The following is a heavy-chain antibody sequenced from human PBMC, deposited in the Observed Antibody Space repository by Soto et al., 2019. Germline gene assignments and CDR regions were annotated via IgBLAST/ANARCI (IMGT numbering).Heavy chain of an antibody. V-gene: IGHV4-59*01. J-gene: IGHJ5*02. CDR3: ARGGPDYECWSGYYTPNWFDP. CDR1: GGSISSYY. CDR2: IYYSGST. Sequence: PSETLSLTCTVSGGSISSYYWSWIRQPPGKGLEWIGYIYYSGSTNYNPSLKSRVTISVDTSKNQFSLKLSSVTAADTAVYYCARGGPDYECWSGYYTPNWFDPWGQGTLVTVSS. D-gene: IGHD3-3*01.